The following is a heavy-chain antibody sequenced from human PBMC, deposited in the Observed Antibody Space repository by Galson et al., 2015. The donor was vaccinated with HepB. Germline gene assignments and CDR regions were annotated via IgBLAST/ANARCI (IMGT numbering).Heavy chain of an antibody. CDR2: ISYDGTYR. D-gene: IGHD1-26*01. Sequence: SLSISCAASGFIFTNHAMHWIRQAPGKPLEFVAAISYDGTYRPDADSAKGRFTISRDNSKNMLYLQMNSLRVEDTAMYYCARDIGVGGTLGVPDCWGQGALVTVSS. CDR3: ARDIGVGGTLGVPDC. CDR1: GFIFTNHA. V-gene: IGHV3-30-3*01. J-gene: IGHJ4*02.